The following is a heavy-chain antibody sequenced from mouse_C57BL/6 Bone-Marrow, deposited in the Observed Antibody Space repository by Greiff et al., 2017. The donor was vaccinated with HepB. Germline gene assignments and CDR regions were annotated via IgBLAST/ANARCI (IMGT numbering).Heavy chain of an antibody. J-gene: IGHJ2*01. Sequence: VHLVESGAELARPGASVKLSCKASGYTFTSYGISWVKQRTGQGLEWIGEIYPRSGNTYYNEKFKGKATLTADKSSSTAYMELRSLTSEDSAVYFCARNPYYGSSYSYFDYWGQGTTLTVSS. V-gene: IGHV1-81*01. CDR3: ARNPYYGSSYSYFDY. CDR1: GYTFTSYG. CDR2: IYPRSGNT. D-gene: IGHD1-1*01.